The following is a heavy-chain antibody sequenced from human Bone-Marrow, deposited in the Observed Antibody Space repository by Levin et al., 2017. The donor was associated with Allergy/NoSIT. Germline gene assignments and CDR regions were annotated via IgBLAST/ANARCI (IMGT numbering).Heavy chain of an antibody. CDR1: GYSFTRYW. Sequence: AGESLKISCKVSGYSFTRYWIAWVRQTPGKGLEWMGITYPGDADTRYSPSFQGQVTISADKSKTTAYLQRNSLKASDTAMYYCARLAPLGTAETPDYWGQGTLVTVSS. CDR3: ARLAPLGTAETPDY. D-gene: IGHD1/OR15-1a*01. V-gene: IGHV5-51*01. J-gene: IGHJ4*02. CDR2: TYPGDADT.